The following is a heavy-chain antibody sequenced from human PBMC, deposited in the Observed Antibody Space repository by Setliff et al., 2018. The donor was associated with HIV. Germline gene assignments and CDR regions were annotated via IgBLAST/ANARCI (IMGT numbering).Heavy chain of an antibody. CDR1: GGSFSGYH. Sequence: SETLSLTCAVYGGSFSGYHWNWIRQPPGKGLEWVGEINHSGRTNYNPSLKSRVTISLDTSKNQFSLKLNSVTAADTAVYYCARTKTEMGYYYGMDVWGQGTTVTVSS. CDR3: ARTKTEMGYYYGMDV. J-gene: IGHJ6*02. D-gene: IGHD1-1*01. CDR2: INHSGRT. V-gene: IGHV4-34*01.